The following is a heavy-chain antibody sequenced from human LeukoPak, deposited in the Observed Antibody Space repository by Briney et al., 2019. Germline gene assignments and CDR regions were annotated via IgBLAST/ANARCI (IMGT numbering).Heavy chain of an antibody. Sequence: GGSLRLSCAASGFTFSNAWITWVRQAPGKGLEWVGHIKSKADGGTTDYLAPVKGRFTISRDDSQNTVYLQMNSLKTEDTAVYYCAWRGTTFDFWGQGTLVTISS. V-gene: IGHV3-15*01. CDR2: IKSKADGGTT. CDR3: AWRGTTFDF. CDR1: GFTFSNAW. D-gene: IGHD2/OR15-2a*01. J-gene: IGHJ4*02.